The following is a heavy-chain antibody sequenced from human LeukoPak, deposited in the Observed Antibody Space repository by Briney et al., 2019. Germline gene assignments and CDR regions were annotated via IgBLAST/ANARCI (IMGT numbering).Heavy chain of an antibody. Sequence: PGGSLRLSCVASGFNFDDQAMHWVRQAPGRGLEWVSGISWNSGNINYADSVKGRFTISRDNVKNSLYLQMNSLRAEDTAFYCAKDDQRDYYYGMDVWGQGTTVTVSS. V-gene: IGHV3-9*01. D-gene: IGHD2-2*01. CDR2: ISWNSGNI. CDR3: AKDDQRDYYYGMDV. CDR1: GFNFDDQA. J-gene: IGHJ6*02.